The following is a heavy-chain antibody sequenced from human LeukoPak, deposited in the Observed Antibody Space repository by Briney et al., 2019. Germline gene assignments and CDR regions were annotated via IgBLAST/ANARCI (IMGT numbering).Heavy chain of an antibody. CDR1: GFTVSSNY. CDR3: AREGELGYCSSTSCDGDYYYYGMDV. J-gene: IGHJ6*02. CDR2: IKQDGSEK. D-gene: IGHD2-2*01. V-gene: IGHV3-7*05. Sequence: GGSLRLSCAASGFTVSSNYMSWVRQAPGKGLEWVANIKQDGSEKYYVDSVKGRFTISRDNAKNSLYLQMNSLRAEDTAVCYCAREGELGYCSSTSCDGDYYYYGMDVWGQGTTVTVSS.